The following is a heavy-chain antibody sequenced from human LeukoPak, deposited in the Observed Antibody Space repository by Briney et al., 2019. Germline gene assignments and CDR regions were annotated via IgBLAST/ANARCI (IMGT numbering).Heavy chain of an antibody. CDR3: ARDIGGGSCKSAVGFLDY. V-gene: IGHV3-48*03. CDR2: ISSSGSSI. J-gene: IGHJ4*02. Sequence: GGSLRLSCAASGFTFSSYEMNWVRQAPGKGLEWVSYISSSGSSIYYADSVKGRFTISRDNAKNSLFLQMNGLRAEDTAVYYCARDIGGGSCKSAVGFLDYWGQGTLVTVSS. CDR1: GFTFSSYE. D-gene: IGHD2-15*01.